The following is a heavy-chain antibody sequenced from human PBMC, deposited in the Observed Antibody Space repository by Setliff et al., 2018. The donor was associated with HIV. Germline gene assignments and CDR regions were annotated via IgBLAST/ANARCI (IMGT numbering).Heavy chain of an antibody. V-gene: IGHV4-34*01. CDR1: GGSFSGYY. Sequence: SETLSLTCAVYGGSFSGYYWSWIRQPPGKGLEWIGEINHSGSTNYNPSLKSRVTISVDTSKHQFSLNLNSVTAADTALYYCARGIDNFWSGYVRWGQGTLVTVSS. D-gene: IGHD3-3*01. CDR3: ARGIDNFWSGYVR. CDR2: INHSGST. J-gene: IGHJ4*02.